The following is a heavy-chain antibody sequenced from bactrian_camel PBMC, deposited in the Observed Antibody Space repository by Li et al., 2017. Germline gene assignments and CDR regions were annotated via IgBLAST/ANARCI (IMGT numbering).Heavy chain of an antibody. J-gene: IGHJ4*01. D-gene: IGHD2*01. CDR1: GHMFSAFS. CDR3: AAGRGGRWLEETAYMY. Sequence: VQLVESGGGTVQAGGSLRLSCVATGHMFSAFSMAWFRQAPGKEREGVAAFICTFHRTTRYADSVKGRFTISEDKAKNTYYLQMNSLKPEDTAMYYCAAGRGGRWLEETAYMYWGQGTQVTVS. CDR2: ICTFHRTT. V-gene: IGHV3S68*01.